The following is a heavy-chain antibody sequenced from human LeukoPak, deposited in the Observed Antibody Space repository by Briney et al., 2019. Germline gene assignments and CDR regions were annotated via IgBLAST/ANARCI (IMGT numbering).Heavy chain of an antibody. CDR3: AKDRGTDEYGDYGPDDALDI. Sequence: GGALRLSCAASGFIFSSYSMNWVRQAPGKGREWVSSISSSSSHIYYADSVRGRFPISRDNAKNSLYLQMNSMRAEDTAVYYCAKDRGTDEYGDYGPDDALDIWGQGTMVTVSS. D-gene: IGHD4-17*01. V-gene: IGHV3-21*01. J-gene: IGHJ3*02. CDR1: GFIFSSYS. CDR2: ISSSSSHI.